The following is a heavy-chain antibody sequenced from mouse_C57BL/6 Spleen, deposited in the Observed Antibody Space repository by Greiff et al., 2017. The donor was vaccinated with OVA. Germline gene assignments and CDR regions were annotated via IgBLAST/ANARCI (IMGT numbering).Heavy chain of an antibody. Sequence: VQLQESGPELVKPGASVKISCKASGYAFSSSWMNWVKQRPGKGLEWIGRIYPGDGDTNYNGKFKGKATLTADKSSSTAYMQLSSLTSEDSAVYFCARSLRGRDYAMDYWGQGTSVTVSS. CDR2: IYPGDGDT. J-gene: IGHJ4*01. CDR1: GYAFSSSW. D-gene: IGHD3-1*01. CDR3: ARSLRGRDYAMDY. V-gene: IGHV1-82*01.